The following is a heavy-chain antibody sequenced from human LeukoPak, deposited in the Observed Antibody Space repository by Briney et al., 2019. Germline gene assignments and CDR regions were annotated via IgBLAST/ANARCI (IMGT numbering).Heavy chain of an antibody. CDR3: AKHPPRYYDSSGYYPEGY. V-gene: IGHV3-23*01. Sequence: GGSLRLSCAASGFTFDDYAMHWVRQAPGKGLEWVSGISGSGGSTYYADSVKGRFTISRDNSKNTLYLQMNSLRAEDTAVYYCAKHPPRYYDSSGYYPEGYWGQGTLVTVSS. J-gene: IGHJ4*02. CDR2: ISGSGGST. D-gene: IGHD3-22*01. CDR1: GFTFDDYA.